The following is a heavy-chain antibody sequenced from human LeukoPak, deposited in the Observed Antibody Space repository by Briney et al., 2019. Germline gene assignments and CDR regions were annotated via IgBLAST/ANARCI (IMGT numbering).Heavy chain of an antibody. D-gene: IGHD6-6*01. V-gene: IGHV3-48*03. CDR3: ARGRAARPDAFDI. CDR2: ISSSGTI. CDR1: GFTFSSYE. J-gene: IGHJ3*02. Sequence: GGSLRLSCAASGFTFSSYEMNWVRQAPGKGLEWVSYISSSGTIYYADSVKGRFTISRDNAKNSLYLQMNSLRDEDTAVYYCARGRAARPDAFDIWGQGTMVTVSS.